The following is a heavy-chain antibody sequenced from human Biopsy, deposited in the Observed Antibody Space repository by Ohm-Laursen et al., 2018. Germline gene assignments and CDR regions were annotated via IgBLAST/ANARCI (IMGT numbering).Heavy chain of an antibody. CDR3: ARDRWPHVTLLGLVVFDF. J-gene: IGHJ4*02. CDR1: GYTFTNYG. CDR2: ISPYNGDT. V-gene: IGHV1-18*01. D-gene: IGHD3-3*01. Sequence: ASVKVSCKVSGYTFTNYGISWVRQAPGQGLEWMGWISPYNGDTDYAQKLQGRVTMTKDTSTSTAYMDLRSLRSDDTAVYYCARDRWPHVTLLGLVVFDFWGQGTLVIVSS.